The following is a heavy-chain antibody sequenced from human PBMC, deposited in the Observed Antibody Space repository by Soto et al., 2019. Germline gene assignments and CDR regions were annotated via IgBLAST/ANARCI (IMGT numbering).Heavy chain of an antibody. CDR3: ARDRGGYSYGPPDD. CDR2: IYYSGST. D-gene: IGHD5-18*01. Sequence: PSETLSLTCTVSGGSISSYYWSWIRQPPGKGLEWIGYIYYSGSTNYNPSLKSRVTISVDTSKNQFSLKLSSVTAADTAVYYCARDRGGYSYGPPDDWGPGALVTVSS. CDR1: GGSISSYY. V-gene: IGHV4-59*01. J-gene: IGHJ4*02.